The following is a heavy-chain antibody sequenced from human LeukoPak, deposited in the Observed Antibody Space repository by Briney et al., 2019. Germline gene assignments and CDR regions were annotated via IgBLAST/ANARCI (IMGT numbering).Heavy chain of an antibody. V-gene: IGHV1-2*02. CDR1: GYTFTGYY. CDR2: INPNSGGT. J-gene: IGHJ4*02. D-gene: IGHD6-13*01. Sequence: ASVKVSCKASGYTFTGYYMHWVRQAPGQGLEWMGWINPNSGGTNYAQKFQGRVTMTTDTSTSTAYMELGSLRSDDTAVYYCARALAAAGRGYWGQGTLVTVSS. CDR3: ARALAAAGRGY.